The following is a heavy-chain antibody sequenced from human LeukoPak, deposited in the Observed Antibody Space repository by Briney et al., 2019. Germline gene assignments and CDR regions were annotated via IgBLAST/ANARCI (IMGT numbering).Heavy chain of an antibody. V-gene: IGHV3-30*03. D-gene: IGHD3-9*01. J-gene: IGHJ5*02. CDR1: GFTFSTYG. CDR2: ISSDGSNE. CDR3: ARDKPILTGPGDNWFGP. Sequence: PGRSLRLSCAASGFTFSTYGIHWVRQAPGKGLEWVAVISSDGSNEYYADSVKGRFTISRDNSKNTLYLQMNSLRAEDTAVYYCARDKPILTGPGDNWFGPWGQGTLVTVSS.